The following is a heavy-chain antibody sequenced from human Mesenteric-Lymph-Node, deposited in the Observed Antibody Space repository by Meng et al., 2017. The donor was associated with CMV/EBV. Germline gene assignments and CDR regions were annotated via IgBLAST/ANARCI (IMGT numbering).Heavy chain of an antibody. CDR3: ATEADCSSTSCYQVGTNWFDP. CDR1: GFTFSSYS. CDR2: IRYDGSNK. D-gene: IGHD2-2*01. J-gene: IGHJ5*02. Sequence: GGSLRLSCAASGFTFSSYSMNWVRQAPGKGLEWVAFIRYDGSNKYYADSVKGRFTISRDNAKNILYLQMNSLRAEDTAVYYCATEADCSSTSCYQVGTNWFDPWGQGTLVTVSS. V-gene: IGHV3-30*02.